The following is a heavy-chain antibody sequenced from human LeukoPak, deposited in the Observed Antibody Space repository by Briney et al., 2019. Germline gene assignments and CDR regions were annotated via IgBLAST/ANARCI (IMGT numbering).Heavy chain of an antibody. CDR2: ISSSSSYI. CDR1: GFTFSSYS. J-gene: IGHJ4*02. V-gene: IGHV3-21*01. D-gene: IGHD3-10*01. Sequence: GGSLRLSCAASGFTFSSYSMNWVRQAPGKGLEWVSSISSSSSYIYYADSVKGRFTISRDNAKNSLYLQMNSLRAEDTAVYYCARDNSNFPITMVRGDHFDYWGQGTLVTVSS. CDR3: ARDNSNFPITMVRGDHFDY.